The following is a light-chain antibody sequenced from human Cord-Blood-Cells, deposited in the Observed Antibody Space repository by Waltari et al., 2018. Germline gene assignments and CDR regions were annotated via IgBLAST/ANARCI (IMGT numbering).Light chain of an antibody. V-gene: IGLV2-14*01. CDR1: GCHFGGFDY. Sequence: QLALAQPASVPRPHGLSLTLSCTGTGCHFGGFDYFPWYPQHPGNTPRLMIYEVSNLPSGVSNRFAGSKSGNTASLTISGLQAEDEADYYCSSYTSSSSVVFGGGTKLAVL. J-gene: IGLJ2*01. CDR2: EVS. CDR3: SSYTSSSSVV.